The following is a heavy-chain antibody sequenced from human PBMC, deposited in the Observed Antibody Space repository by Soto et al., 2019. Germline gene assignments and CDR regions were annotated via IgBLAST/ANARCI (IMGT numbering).Heavy chain of an antibody. CDR3: AQAYSGAYCSFDF. J-gene: IGHJ4*01. Sequence: SGPTLVNPTQTLTLTCTFSGFSLTTRGMSVTWIRQPPGKALEWLARMEWDDESFYSTSLRTRLTVSKDTSKNQVVLTMTNMDPVDTATYYCAQAYSGAYCSFDFWGHGTQVTVSS. D-gene: IGHD1-26*01. V-gene: IGHV2-70*04. CDR2: MEWDDES. CDR1: GFSLTTRGMS.